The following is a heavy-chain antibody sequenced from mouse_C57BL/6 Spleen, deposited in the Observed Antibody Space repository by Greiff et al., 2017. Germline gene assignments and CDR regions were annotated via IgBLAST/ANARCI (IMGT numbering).Heavy chain of an antibody. Sequence: EVQLQQSGPELVKPGASVKISCKASGYSFTGYYMNWVKQSPEKSLEWIGEINPSTGGTTYNQKFKAKATLTVDKSSSTAYMQLKGLTSEDSAVYYCARNQDYWGQGTTLTVSS. V-gene: IGHV1-42*01. J-gene: IGHJ2*01. CDR3: ARNQDY. CDR2: INPSTGGT. CDR1: GYSFTGYY.